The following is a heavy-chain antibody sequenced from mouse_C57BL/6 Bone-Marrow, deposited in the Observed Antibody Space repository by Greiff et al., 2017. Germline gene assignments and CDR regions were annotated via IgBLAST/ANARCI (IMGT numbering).Heavy chain of an antibody. D-gene: IGHD1-1*01. Sequence: EVQLQQSGAELVRPGASVKLSCTASGFNIKDDYMHWVKQRPEQGLEWIGWIDPENGDTEYASKFQGKATITAETSSNTAYLQLSSLTSEDTAVYYCTTGITTVVAGGGYWYFDVWGTGTTVTVSS. J-gene: IGHJ1*03. CDR1: GFNIKDDY. CDR3: TTGITTVVAGGGYWYFDV. V-gene: IGHV14-4*01. CDR2: IDPENGDT.